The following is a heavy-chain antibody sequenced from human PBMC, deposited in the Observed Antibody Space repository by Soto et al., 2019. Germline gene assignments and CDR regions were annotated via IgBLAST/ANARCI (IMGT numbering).Heavy chain of an antibody. CDR1: GYTFTSYG. D-gene: IGHD1-26*01. CDR3: ARSDAGYSGSYIGY. J-gene: IGHJ4*02. V-gene: IGHV1-18*01. CDR2: ISAYNGNT. Sequence: QVQLVQSGAEVKKPGASVKVSCKASGYTFTSYGISWVRQAPGQGLEWMGWISAYNGNTNYAQKLQARVTMTTDTTTSRAYMGVRSLRSDVTAVYYCARSDAGYSGSYIGYWGQGALVTVSS.